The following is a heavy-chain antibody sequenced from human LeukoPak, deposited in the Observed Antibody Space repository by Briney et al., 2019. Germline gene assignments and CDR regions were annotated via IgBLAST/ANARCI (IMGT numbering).Heavy chain of an antibody. D-gene: IGHD6-6*01. CDR3: AKGYNSSPNSAGPFDY. J-gene: IGHJ4*02. CDR1: GFTFSSYA. Sequence: GGSLRLSCAASGFTFSSYAMSWVRQAPGKGLEWVSAISGSGGSTYYADSVKGRFTISRDNSKNTLYLQMNSLRAEDTAVYYCAKGYNSSPNSAGPFDYWGQGTLVTVSS. V-gene: IGHV3-23*01. CDR2: ISGSGGST.